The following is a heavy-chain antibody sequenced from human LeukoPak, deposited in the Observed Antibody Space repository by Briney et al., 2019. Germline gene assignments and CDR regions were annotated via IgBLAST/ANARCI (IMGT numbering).Heavy chain of an antibody. J-gene: IGHJ4*02. CDR3: AKDGWYSSGWDMGEFDY. D-gene: IGHD6-19*01. CDR1: GFTFKLYW. V-gene: IGHV3-74*01. CDR2: INHDGSDT. Sequence: GGSLRLSCAASGFTFKLYWMHWVRQVPGRGPVWVSRINHDGSDTIYADSVRGRFTISRDDAKNTLYLQMNNLRAEDTAVYYCAKDGWYSSGWDMGEFDYWGQGTLVTVSS.